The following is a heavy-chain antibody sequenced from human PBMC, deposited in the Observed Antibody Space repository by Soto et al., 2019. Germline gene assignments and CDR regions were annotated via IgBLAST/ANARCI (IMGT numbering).Heavy chain of an antibody. Sequence: SETLSLTCAVSGGSISSGGYSWSWIRQPPGKGLEWIGYIYHSGSTYYNPSLKSRVTISVDRSKNQFSLKLSSVTAADTAVYYCARGIPYYYDSSGYYPYFDYWGQGTLVTVSS. CDR3: ARGIPYYYDSSGYYPYFDY. D-gene: IGHD3-22*01. CDR2: IYHSGST. J-gene: IGHJ4*02. CDR1: GGSISSGGYS. V-gene: IGHV4-30-2*01.